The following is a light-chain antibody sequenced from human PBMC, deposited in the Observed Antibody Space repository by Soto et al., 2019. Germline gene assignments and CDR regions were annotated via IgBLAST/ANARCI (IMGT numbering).Light chain of an antibody. CDR3: QQGSSFPWT. CDR1: QRIGKW. V-gene: IGKV1-12*01. J-gene: IGKJ1*01. CDR2: DAS. Sequence: DIQMTQSPSSVSAFVGDRVSITCRASQRIGKWLAWYQPKPGQAPKVLIYDASSLQTGVPSRFSGSGSGTDFTLTISSLQPEDFATYFCQQGSSFPWTFGQVTRVEIK.